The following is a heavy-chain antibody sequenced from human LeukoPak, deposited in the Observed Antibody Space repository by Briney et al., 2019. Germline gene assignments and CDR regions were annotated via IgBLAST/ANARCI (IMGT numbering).Heavy chain of an antibody. CDR1: GGSISSYY. V-gene: IGHV4-34*01. CDR3: ARGFISSGWYYYYYMDV. CDR2: INHSGST. D-gene: IGHD6-19*01. J-gene: IGHJ6*03. Sequence: SETLSLTCTVSGGSISSYYWSWIRQPPGKGPEWIGEINHSGSTNYNPSLKSRVTISVDTSKNQFSLKLSSVTAADTAVYYCARGFISSGWYYYYYMDVWGKGTTVTVSS.